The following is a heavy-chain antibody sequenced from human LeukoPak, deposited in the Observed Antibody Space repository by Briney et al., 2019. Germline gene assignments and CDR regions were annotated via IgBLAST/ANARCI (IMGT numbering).Heavy chain of an antibody. CDR3: ATRGYSYALDY. CDR1: GFTLNNYG. Sequence: GGSLRLSCAASGFTLNNYGMHWVRQAPGKGLEWVAAISYDGSDKYYADSVRGRFTISRDNSKNSLYLQMNSLRTEDTALYYCATRGYSYALDYWGQGTLVTVSS. D-gene: IGHD5-18*01. CDR2: ISYDGSDK. J-gene: IGHJ4*02. V-gene: IGHV3-30*03.